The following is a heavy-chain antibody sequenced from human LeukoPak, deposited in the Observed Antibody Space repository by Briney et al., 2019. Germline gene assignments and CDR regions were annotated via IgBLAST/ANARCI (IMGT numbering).Heavy chain of an antibody. CDR1: GGSISSYY. CDR3: ARGGVEMATIIPFDY. Sequence: SETLSLTCTVSGGSISSYYWSWIRQPPGKGLEWIGYIYYSGSTNYNPSLKSRVTISVDTSKNQFSLKLSSVTAADTAVYYCARGGVEMATIIPFDYWGQGTLVTVSS. CDR2: IYYSGST. D-gene: IGHD5-24*01. V-gene: IGHV4-59*01. J-gene: IGHJ4*02.